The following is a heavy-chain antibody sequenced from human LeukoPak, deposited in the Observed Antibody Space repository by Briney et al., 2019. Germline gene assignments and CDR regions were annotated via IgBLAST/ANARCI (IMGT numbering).Heavy chain of an antibody. Sequence: GGSLRLSCAASGFTFSSYGMHWVRQAPGKGLEWVAVISYDGSNKYYADSVKGRFTISRDNAKNTLYLQMNSLRAEDTAVYYCARGTGYCSGGSCYPSGNWGQGTLVTVSS. CDR3: ARGTGYCSGGSCYPSGN. CDR2: ISYDGSNK. CDR1: GFTFSSYG. J-gene: IGHJ4*02. D-gene: IGHD2-15*01. V-gene: IGHV3-30*03.